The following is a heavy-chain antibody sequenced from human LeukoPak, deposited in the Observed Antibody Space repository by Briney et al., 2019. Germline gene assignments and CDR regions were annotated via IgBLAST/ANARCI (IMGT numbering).Heavy chain of an antibody. D-gene: IGHD5-24*01. CDR1: GFTFSSYW. J-gene: IGHJ4*02. CDR2: INSDGSST. CDR3: TRVGYIDEGIDY. V-gene: IGHV3-74*01. Sequence: GGSLRLSCAASGFTFSSYWMHWVRQAPGKGLVWVSRINSDGSSTSYADSVKGRFTISRDNAKNSLYLQMNSLRAEDTAIYYCTRVGYIDEGIDYWGQGTLVTVSS.